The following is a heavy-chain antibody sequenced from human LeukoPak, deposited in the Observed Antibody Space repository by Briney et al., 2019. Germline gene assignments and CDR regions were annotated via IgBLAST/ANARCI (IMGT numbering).Heavy chain of an antibody. J-gene: IGHJ6*02. V-gene: IGHV3-53*01. Sequence: GGSLRLSCAASGFTVSSNYMSWVRQAPGKGLEWVSVIYSGGSTYYADSVKGRFTISRDNSKNTLYLQMNSLRAEDTAVYYCARLYTYYDFWSGYYDGGPPYLDVWGQGTTVTVSS. CDR1: GFTVSSNY. CDR2: IYSGGST. CDR3: ARLYTYYDFWSGYYDGGPPYLDV. D-gene: IGHD3-3*01.